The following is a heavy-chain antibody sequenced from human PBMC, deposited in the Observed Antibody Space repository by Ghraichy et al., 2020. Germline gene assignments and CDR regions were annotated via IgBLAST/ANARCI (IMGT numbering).Heavy chain of an antibody. D-gene: IGHD2-15*01. CDR3: ATQDCSGGSCLLGAFDI. V-gene: IGHV4-34*01. CDR2: INHGGRT. J-gene: IGHJ3*02. Sequence: SETLSLTCAVYGGSLSGYYWSWIRQPPGKGLEWIGEINHGGRTNYNPSLKSRVTISVDTSKNQFSLKLSSVTAADTAVYYCATQDCSGGSCLLGAFDIWGQGTLVTVSS. CDR1: GGSLSGYY.